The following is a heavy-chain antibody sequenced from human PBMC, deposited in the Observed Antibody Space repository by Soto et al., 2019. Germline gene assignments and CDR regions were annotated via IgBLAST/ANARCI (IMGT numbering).Heavy chain of an antibody. CDR1: GLTVSSNY. V-gene: IGHV3-53*01. CDR2: IYSGGST. CDR3: ARDQPSRSSSGALKKYYYYYGMDV. D-gene: IGHD6-6*01. J-gene: IGHJ6*02. Sequence: PGGSLRLSCAASGLTVSSNYMSWVRQAPGKGLEWVSVIYSGGSTYYADSVKGRFTISRDNSKNTLYLQMNSLRAEDTAVYYCARDQPSRSSSGALKKYYYYYGMDVWGQGTTVTVSS.